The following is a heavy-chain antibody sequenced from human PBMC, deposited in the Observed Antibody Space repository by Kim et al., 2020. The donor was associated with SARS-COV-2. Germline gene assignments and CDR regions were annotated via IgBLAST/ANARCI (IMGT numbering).Heavy chain of an antibody. CDR3: ARKGYSSSGKTYYGMDV. Sequence: VKGRFTSSRDTSKNTLYLQMNSLRAEDTAVYYCARKGYSSSGKTYYGMDVWGQGTTVTVSS. J-gene: IGHJ6*02. V-gene: IGHV3-30*01. D-gene: IGHD6-13*01.